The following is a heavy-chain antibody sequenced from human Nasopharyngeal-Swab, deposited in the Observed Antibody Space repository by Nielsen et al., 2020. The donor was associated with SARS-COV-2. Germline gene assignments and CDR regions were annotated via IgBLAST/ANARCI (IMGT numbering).Heavy chain of an antibody. CDR2: INHSGST. V-gene: IGHV4-34*01. Sequence: SQTLSLTCAVYGGSFSGYYWSWIRQPPGKGLEWIGEINHSGSTNYNPSLKSRVTISVDTSKNQFSLKLSSVTAADTAVYYCARGGTAAHHWRYYYYYGMDVWGQGTTVTVSS. J-gene: IGHJ6*02. CDR3: ARGGTAAHHWRYYYYYGMDV. CDR1: GGSFSGYY. D-gene: IGHD6-13*01.